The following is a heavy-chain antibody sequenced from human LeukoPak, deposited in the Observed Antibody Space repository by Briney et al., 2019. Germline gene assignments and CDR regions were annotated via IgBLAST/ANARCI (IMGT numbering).Heavy chain of an antibody. CDR1: GFTFSSYW. Sequence: GGSLRLSCAASGFTFSSYWVHWVRQPPGKGLVWVSRINSDGSTTTYADSVKGRFTISRDNAQNTPYLQMNSLRAEDTAVYYCARGAQGYYYDYMDVWGKGTTVIVSS. V-gene: IGHV3-74*01. CDR3: ARGAQGYYYDYMDV. CDR2: INSDGSTT. J-gene: IGHJ6*03. D-gene: IGHD2-15*01.